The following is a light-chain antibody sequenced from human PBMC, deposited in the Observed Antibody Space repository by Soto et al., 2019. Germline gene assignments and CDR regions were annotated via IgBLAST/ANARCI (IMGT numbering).Light chain of an antibody. CDR3: MHATHVPRT. V-gene: IGKV2-24*01. J-gene: IGKJ1*01. Sequence: DVVMTQTPLSSPVTLGQPASLFCSSSQSLAHNDGNTYLSWLQQRPGQPPRLLIYKVSNRLSGVPDRFSGSGAETDFTLKISRVEAEDVGLYYCMHATHVPRTFGQGTRVEIK. CDR2: KVS. CDR1: QSLAHNDGNTY.